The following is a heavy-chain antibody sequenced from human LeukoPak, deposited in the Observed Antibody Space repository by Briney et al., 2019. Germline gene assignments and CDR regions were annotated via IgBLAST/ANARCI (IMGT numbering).Heavy chain of an antibody. CDR2: IYYSGST. Sequence: SQTLSLTCTVSGGSISSGDYYWSWIRQPPGKGLEWIVYIYYSGSTYYNPSLKSRVTISVDTSKNQFSLKLSSVTAADTAVYYCARGGSSGSLGDPFDYWGQGTLVTVSS. CDR3: ARGGSSGSLGDPFDY. D-gene: IGHD3-22*01. V-gene: IGHV4-30-4*01. J-gene: IGHJ4*02. CDR1: GGSISSGDYY.